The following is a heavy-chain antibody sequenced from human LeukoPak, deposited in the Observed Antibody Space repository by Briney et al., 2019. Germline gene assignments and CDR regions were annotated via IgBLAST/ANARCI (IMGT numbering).Heavy chain of an antibody. Sequence: GGPLRLSCAASGFTFDDYAMHWVRQAPGKGLEWVSYISSSSSSIYYADSVKGRFTISRDNAKNSLFLQMNSLTADDTAVYYCARERTTIVSGTTIGAYWGQGTLVTVSS. D-gene: IGHD2/OR15-2a*01. CDR3: ARERTTIVSGTTIGAY. J-gene: IGHJ4*02. CDR2: ISSSSSSI. V-gene: IGHV3-48*03. CDR1: GFTFDDYA.